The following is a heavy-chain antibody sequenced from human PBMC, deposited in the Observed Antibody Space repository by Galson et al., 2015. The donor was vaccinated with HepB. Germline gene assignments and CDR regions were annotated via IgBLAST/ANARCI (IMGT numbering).Heavy chain of an antibody. CDR3: ASSYQYSSPWVYYYYAMDV. J-gene: IGHJ6*02. CDR1: GFTFSRYW. Sequence: SLRLSCAASGFTFSRYWMHWVRQAPGKGLVWVSRINSDGNSISYADSVKGRFTISRDNAKNTLYLQMNSLRAEDTAVYYCASSYQYSSPWVYYYYAMDVWGQGTTVTVSS. V-gene: IGHV3-74*01. D-gene: IGHD6-6*01. CDR2: INSDGNSI.